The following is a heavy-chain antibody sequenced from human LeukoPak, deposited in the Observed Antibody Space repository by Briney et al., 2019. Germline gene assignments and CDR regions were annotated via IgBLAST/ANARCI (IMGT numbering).Heavy chain of an antibody. CDR2: ISYDGSNK. J-gene: IGHJ3*02. D-gene: IGHD4-17*01. Sequence: PGGSLRLSCAVSGFTFNSYGMYWVRQAPGKGLEWVAVISYDGSNKYYADSVKGRFTISRDNSKNTLYLQMNSLRAEDTAVYYCAKGGDGDYGGAFDIWGQGTMVTVSS. CDR3: AKGGDGDYGGAFDI. V-gene: IGHV3-30*18. CDR1: GFTFNSYG.